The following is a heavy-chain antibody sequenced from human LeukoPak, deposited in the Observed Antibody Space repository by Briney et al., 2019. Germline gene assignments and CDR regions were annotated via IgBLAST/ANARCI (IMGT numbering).Heavy chain of an antibody. CDR3: ARDDYYY. D-gene: IGHD4-11*01. Sequence: GGSQRLSCAASGFTFSSYPMHWVRQAPGKGLEWVAVISYDGSNKYYADSVKGRFTISRDNAKNSLYLQMNSLRAEDTAVYFCARDDYYYWGQGTLVTVSS. J-gene: IGHJ4*02. V-gene: IGHV3-30*04. CDR2: ISYDGSNK. CDR1: GFTFSSYP.